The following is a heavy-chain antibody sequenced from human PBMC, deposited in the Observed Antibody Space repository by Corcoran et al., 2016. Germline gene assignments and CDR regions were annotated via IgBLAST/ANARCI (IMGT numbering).Heavy chain of an antibody. Sequence: QVQLVQSGAEVKKPGASVKASCTASGYPFTSYFLHWVRQAPGQGLEWLGMINPSGGGTNYAQNFQGRVTGTSDTSTSTVYMELTSLTSEDTAVYYCAGYKTRGDSFDYWGQGTLVTVSS. CDR3: AGYKTRGDSFDY. D-gene: IGHD3-16*01. CDR1: GYPFTSYF. V-gene: IGHV1-46*01. J-gene: IGHJ4*02. CDR2: INPSGGGT.